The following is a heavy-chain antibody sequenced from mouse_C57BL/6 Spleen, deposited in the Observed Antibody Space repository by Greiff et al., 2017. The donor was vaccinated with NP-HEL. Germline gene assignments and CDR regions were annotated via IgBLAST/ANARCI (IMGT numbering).Heavy chain of an antibody. CDR3: ARGKLRLYAMDY. J-gene: IGHJ4*01. CDR2: ISSGSSTI. Sequence: EVKLVESGGGLVKPGGSLKLSCAASGFTFSDYGMHWVRQAPGKGLEWVAYISSGSSTIYYADTVKGRFTISRDNAKNTLFLQMTSLRSEDTAMYYCARGKLRLYAMDYWGQGTSVTVSS. CDR1: GFTFSDYG. V-gene: IGHV5-17*01. D-gene: IGHD1-1*01.